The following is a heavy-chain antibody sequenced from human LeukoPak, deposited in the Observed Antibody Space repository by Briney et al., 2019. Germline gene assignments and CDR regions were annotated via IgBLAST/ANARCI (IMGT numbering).Heavy chain of an antibody. Sequence: WASVKVSCKASGGTFSSYAISWVRQAPGQGLEWMGRIIPILGIANYAQKFQGRVTITVDKSTSTAYMELSSLRSEDTAVYYCARDRTCSGGSCYDYWGQGTLVTVSS. V-gene: IGHV1-69*04. J-gene: IGHJ4*02. CDR1: GGTFSSYA. D-gene: IGHD2-15*01. CDR2: IIPILGIA. CDR3: ARDRTCSGGSCYDY.